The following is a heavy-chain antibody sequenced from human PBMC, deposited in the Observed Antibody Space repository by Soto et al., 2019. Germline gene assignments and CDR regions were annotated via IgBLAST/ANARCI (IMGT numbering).Heavy chain of an antibody. CDR3: ARDDGLRTVDY. D-gene: IGHD3-16*01. Sequence: EVQLVESGGGLVEPGGSLRLSCAASGFTFSSYWMSWVRQDPGKGLEWVANLKPDGGEEYYEDSVKGRFTISRDNARNSLYLYMNNLRAEDTAVYYCARDDGLRTVDYWGQGTLVNVSS. CDR2: LKPDGGEE. CDR1: GFTFSSYW. J-gene: IGHJ4*02. V-gene: IGHV3-7*03.